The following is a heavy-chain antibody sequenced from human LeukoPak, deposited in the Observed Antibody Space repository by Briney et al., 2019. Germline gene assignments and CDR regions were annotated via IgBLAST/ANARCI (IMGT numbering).Heavy chain of an antibody. J-gene: IGHJ4*02. Sequence: SETLSLTCTVSGYSISSGYYWGWIRQPPGKGLEWIGSIYHSGSTYYNPSLKSRVTISVDTSKNQFSLKLSSVTAADTAVYYCARDARDYADYVAYFDYWGQGTLVTVSS. CDR3: ARDARDYADYVAYFDY. CDR1: GYSISSGYY. V-gene: IGHV4-38-2*02. D-gene: IGHD4-17*01. CDR2: IYHSGST.